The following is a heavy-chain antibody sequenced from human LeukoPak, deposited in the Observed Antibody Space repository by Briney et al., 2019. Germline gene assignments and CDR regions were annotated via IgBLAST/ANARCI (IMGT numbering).Heavy chain of an antibody. J-gene: IGHJ3*02. CDR1: GGTFSSYA. D-gene: IGHD3-10*01. CDR3: ARPIDGFWDAFDI. V-gene: IGHV1-2*02. Sequence: ASVKVSCKASGGTFSSYAISWVRQAPGQGLEWMGGIIPDSGGTNYAEKFQGRVTMTRDTSISTAYMELSSLRSEDTAVYYCARPIDGFWDAFDIWGQGTMVTVSS. CDR2: IIPDSGGT.